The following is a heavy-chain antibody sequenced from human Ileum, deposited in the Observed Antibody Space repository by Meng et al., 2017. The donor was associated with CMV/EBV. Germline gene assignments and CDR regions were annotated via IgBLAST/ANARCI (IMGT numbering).Heavy chain of an antibody. CDR2: IRFDGSNK. Sequence: GESLKISCAASGFTFSSYGMHWVRQAPGKGLEWVAFIRFDGSNKYYADSVKGRFTISRDNSKNTLYLQMHSQRAEDTAVYYCAKSKGWGQGTLVTVSS. J-gene: IGHJ4*02. CDR3: AKSKG. CDR1: GFTFSSYG. V-gene: IGHV3-30*02.